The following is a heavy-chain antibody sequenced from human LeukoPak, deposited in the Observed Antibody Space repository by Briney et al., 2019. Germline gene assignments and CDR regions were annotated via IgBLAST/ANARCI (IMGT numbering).Heavy chain of an antibody. CDR3: ARENEATAGPNSGGYHYYMDV. J-gene: IGHJ6*03. V-gene: IGHV4-39*07. CDR2: IYYSGST. D-gene: IGHD3-10*01. CDR1: GGSISSSSYY. Sequence: SETLSLTCTVSGGSISSSSYYWGWIRQPPGKGLEWIGSIYYSGSTYYNPSLKSRVTISVDTSKNQFSLKLSSVTAADTAVYYCARENEATAGPNSGGYHYYMDVWGKGTTVTVS.